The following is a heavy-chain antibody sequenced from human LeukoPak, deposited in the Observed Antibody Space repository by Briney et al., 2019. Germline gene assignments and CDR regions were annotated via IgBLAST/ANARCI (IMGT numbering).Heavy chain of an antibody. CDR1: SGSISTYY. V-gene: IGHV4-4*07. J-gene: IGHJ4*02. Sequence: SETLSLTCTVSSGSISTYYWSWIRQPAGKGLEWIGRMYNTGRVTYNPSLESRVTISIDTSNNQFSLKLNSVTAADTAVYYCASGDFDCWGQGTLVTVSS. CDR2: MYNTGRV. CDR3: ASGDFDC.